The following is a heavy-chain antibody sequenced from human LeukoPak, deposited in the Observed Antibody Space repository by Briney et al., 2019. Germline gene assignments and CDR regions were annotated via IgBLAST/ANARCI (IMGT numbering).Heavy chain of an antibody. Sequence: GGSLRLSCAASGFTVSSNYMSWVRQAPGKGLEWVSVIYSGGSTYYADSVMGRFTISRDNSKNTLYLQLNSLRAEDTAVYYCARGDSSSWYGGFDYWGQGTLVTVSS. V-gene: IGHV3-53*01. CDR3: ARGDSSSWYGGFDY. CDR2: IYSGGST. J-gene: IGHJ4*02. CDR1: GFTVSSNY. D-gene: IGHD6-13*01.